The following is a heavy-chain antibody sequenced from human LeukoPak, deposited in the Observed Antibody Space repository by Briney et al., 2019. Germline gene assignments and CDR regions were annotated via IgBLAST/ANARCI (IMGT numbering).Heavy chain of an antibody. CDR1: GYTFTSYG. V-gene: IGHV1-18*01. D-gene: IGHD1-26*01. CDR2: SSAYNGNT. J-gene: IGHJ4*02. Sequence: GASVKVSCKASGYTFTSYGISWVRQAPGQGLEWMGWSSAYNGNTNYAQKFQGRVTMTTDTSTSTAYMELRSLRSDDTAVYYCATITRGGRGSYPDYWGQGTLVTVPS. CDR3: ATITRGGRGSYPDY.